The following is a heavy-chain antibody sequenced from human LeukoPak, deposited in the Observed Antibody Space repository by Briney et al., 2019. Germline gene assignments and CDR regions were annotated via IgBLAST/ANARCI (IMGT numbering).Heavy chain of an antibody. D-gene: IGHD3-9*01. J-gene: IGHJ4*02. CDR3: ARGRARYFDARGFLGY. V-gene: IGHV4-34*01. CDR2: INHSGST. Sequence: SETLSLTCAVYGGSFSGYYWSWIRQPPGKGLEWIGEINHSGSTNYNPSLKSRVTISVDTSKNQFSLKLSSVTAEDTAVYYCARGRARYFDARGFLGYWGQGTLVTVSS. CDR1: GGSFSGYY.